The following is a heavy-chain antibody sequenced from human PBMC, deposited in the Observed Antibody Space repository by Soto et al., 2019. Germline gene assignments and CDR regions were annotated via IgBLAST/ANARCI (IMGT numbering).Heavy chain of an antibody. J-gene: IGHJ3*02. CDR3: ARAKSSGGDAFDI. CDR2: MNPNSGNT. Sequence: GASVQVSCKASGYTFTSYDINWVRQATGQGLEWMGWMNPNSGNTGYAQKFQGRVTMTRNTSISTAYMELSSLRSEDTAVYYCARAKSSGGDAFDIWGQGTMVTVSS. D-gene: IGHD6-19*01. CDR1: GYTFTSYD. V-gene: IGHV1-8*01.